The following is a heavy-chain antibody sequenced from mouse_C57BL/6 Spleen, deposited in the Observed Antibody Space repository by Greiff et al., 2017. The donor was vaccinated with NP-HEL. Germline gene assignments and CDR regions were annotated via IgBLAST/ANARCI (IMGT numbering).Heavy chain of an antibody. Sequence: EVQVVESGGGLVQPGGSMKLSCVASGFTFSNYWMNWVRQSPEKGLEWVAQIRLKSDNYATHYAESVKGRFTISRDDSKSSVYLQMNNLRAEDTGIYYCTGPNPPYYYGSSYDWYFDVWGTGTTVTVSS. V-gene: IGHV6-3*01. CDR1: GFTFSNYW. CDR2: IRLKSDNYAT. D-gene: IGHD1-1*01. CDR3: TGPNPPYYYGSSYDWYFDV. J-gene: IGHJ1*03.